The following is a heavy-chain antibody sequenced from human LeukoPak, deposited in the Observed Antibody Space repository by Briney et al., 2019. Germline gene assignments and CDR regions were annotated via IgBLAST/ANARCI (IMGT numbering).Heavy chain of an antibody. V-gene: IGHV4-34*01. Sequence: SETLSLTCAVYGGSFSGYYWSWIRQPPGKGLEWIGEINHSGSTNYNPSLKSRVTISVDTSKNQFSLKLSSVTAADTAVYYCARDSAPYSSPTFGVFDYWGQGTLVTVSS. CDR3: ARDSAPYSSPTFGVFDY. CDR2: INHSGST. CDR1: GGSFSGYY. D-gene: IGHD6-13*01. J-gene: IGHJ4*02.